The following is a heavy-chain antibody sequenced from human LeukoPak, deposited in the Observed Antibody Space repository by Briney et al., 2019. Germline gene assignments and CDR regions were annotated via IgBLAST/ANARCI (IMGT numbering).Heavy chain of an antibody. V-gene: IGHV4-30-2*01. D-gene: IGHD6-13*01. CDR3: ARDGNSIAAANY. CDR2: IYHSGST. Sequence: SETLSLTCTVSGGSISSGGYYWSCIRQPPGKGLEWIGYIYHSGSTYYNPSLKSRVTISVDRSKNQFSLKLSSVTAADTAVYYCARDGNSIAAANYWGQGTLVTVSS. CDR1: GGSISSGGYY. J-gene: IGHJ4*02.